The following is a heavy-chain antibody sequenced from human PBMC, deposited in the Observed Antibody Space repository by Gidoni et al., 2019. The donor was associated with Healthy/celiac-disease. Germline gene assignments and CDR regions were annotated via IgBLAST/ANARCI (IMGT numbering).Heavy chain of an antibody. CDR3: ARDLLAYGSGSYFPGDY. Sequence: QVQLVQSGAAVMKPGASVKVSCTASGYTFTGYYMHWVGQAPGQGLEWMGWINPNSGCTNYAQKFQGRVTMTRDTSISTAYMELSRLRSDDTAVYYCARDLLAYGSGSYFPGDYWGQGTLVTVSS. J-gene: IGHJ4*02. CDR1: GYTFTGYY. CDR2: INPNSGCT. V-gene: IGHV1-2*02. D-gene: IGHD3-10*01.